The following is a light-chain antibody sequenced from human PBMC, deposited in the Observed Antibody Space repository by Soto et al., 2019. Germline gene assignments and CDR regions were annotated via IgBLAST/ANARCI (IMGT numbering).Light chain of an antibody. CDR3: SSYTSRSTLV. CDR1: SSDVGGYNY. Sequence: QSALTQPRSVSGSPGQSVTISCTGTSSDVGGYNYVSWYQHHPGKAPKLMIYEVTNRPSGVSNRFSGSKSGNTASLTISGLQAEDEADYYCSSYTSRSTLVFGTGTKVTVL. V-gene: IGLV2-14*01. CDR2: EVT. J-gene: IGLJ1*01.